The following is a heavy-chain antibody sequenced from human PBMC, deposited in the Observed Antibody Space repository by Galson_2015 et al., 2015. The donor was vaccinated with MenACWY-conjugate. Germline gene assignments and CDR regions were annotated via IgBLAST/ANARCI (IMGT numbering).Heavy chain of an antibody. CDR1: GGSFSGYY. CDR3: ARVVEWLRFQYASAFDI. J-gene: IGHJ3*02. Sequence: ETLSLTCAVYGGSFSGYYWSWIRQPPGKGLEWIGEINHSGSTNYNPFLKSRVTISVDTSKNQFSLKLSSVTAADTAVYYCARVVEWLRFQYASAFDIWGQGTMVTVSS. V-gene: IGHV4-34*01. D-gene: IGHD5-12*01. CDR2: INHSGST.